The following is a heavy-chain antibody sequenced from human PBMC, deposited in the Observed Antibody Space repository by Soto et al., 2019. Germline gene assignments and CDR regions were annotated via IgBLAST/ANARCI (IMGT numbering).Heavy chain of an antibody. V-gene: IGHV3-48*04. Sequence: EVQLVESGGGLVQPGGSLRLSCAASGFRFSSYSMNWVRQAPGKGPEWVSYIDHSSSSVRYVDSVEGRFTISRDNAKDSLSLQMNSLRVEDTAMYYCAVGIAVARGYFDLWGRGTPVTVSS. D-gene: IGHD6-19*01. J-gene: IGHJ2*01. CDR2: IDHSSSSV. CDR3: AVGIAVARGYFDL. CDR1: GFRFSSYS.